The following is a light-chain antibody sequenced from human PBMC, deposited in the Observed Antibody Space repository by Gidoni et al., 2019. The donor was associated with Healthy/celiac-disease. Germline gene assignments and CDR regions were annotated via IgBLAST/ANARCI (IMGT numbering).Light chain of an antibody. Sequence: SSELTQDPAVSVALGHTVRITCQGDSLRSYYASWYQQKPGQAPVLVIYGKNNRPSGIPDRFSGSSSGNTDALTITGAQAEDEADYYCNSRDSSGNHVVFGGGTKLTVL. CDR1: SLRSYY. CDR2: GKN. CDR3: NSRDSSGNHVV. V-gene: IGLV3-19*01. J-gene: IGLJ2*01.